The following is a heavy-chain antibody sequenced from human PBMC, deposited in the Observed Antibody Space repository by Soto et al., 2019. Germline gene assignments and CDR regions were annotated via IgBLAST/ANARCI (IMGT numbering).Heavy chain of an antibody. CDR2: ISSSSSYI. J-gene: IGHJ3*02. V-gene: IGHV3-21*01. CDR1: GLPFRVAS. D-gene: IGHD6-19*01. Sequence: SCSASGLPFRVASMNWDRQATGKGLEWVSSISSSSSYIYYADSVKGRFTISRDNAKNSLYLQMNSLRAEDTAVYYCARGMWLAAFDIWGQGPMVT. CDR3: ARGMWLAAFDI.